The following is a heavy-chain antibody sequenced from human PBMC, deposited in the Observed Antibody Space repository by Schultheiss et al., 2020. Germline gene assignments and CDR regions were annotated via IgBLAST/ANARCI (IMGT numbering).Heavy chain of an antibody. CDR2: IYPGDSDT. CDR3: ARHLSDDFWSGYYRRTHTGYYYYMDV. V-gene: IGHV5-51*01. D-gene: IGHD3-3*01. J-gene: IGHJ6*03. Sequence: GESLKISCKGSGYRFTTYWIGWVRQMPGKGLEWMGIIYPGDSDTRYSPSFQGQVTISADKSISTAYLQWSSLKASDTAMYYCARHLSDDFWSGYYRRTHTGYYYYMDVWGKGTTVTVAS. CDR1: GYRFTTYW.